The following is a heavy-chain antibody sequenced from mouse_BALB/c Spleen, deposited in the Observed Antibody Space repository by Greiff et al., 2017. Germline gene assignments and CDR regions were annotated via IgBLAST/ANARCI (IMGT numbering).Heavy chain of an antibody. V-gene: IGHV1-87*01. Sequence: VKLMESGAELARPGASVKLSCKASGYTFTSYWMQWVKQRPGQGLEWIGAIYPGDGDTRYTQKFKGKATLTADKSSSTAYMQLSSLASEDSAVYYCASSSDYWGQGTTLTVSS. CDR1: GYTFTSYW. J-gene: IGHJ2*01. CDR2: IYPGDGDT. CDR3: ASSSDY. D-gene: IGHD1-3*01.